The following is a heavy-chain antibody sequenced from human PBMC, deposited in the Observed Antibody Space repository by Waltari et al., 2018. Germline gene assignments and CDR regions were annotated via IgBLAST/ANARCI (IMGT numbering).Heavy chain of an antibody. D-gene: IGHD1-7*01. J-gene: IGHJ5*02. V-gene: IGHV1-69*01. CDR3: ATFGGNSNWFDP. Sequence: QVQLVQSGAEVKNPGSTLKVSCKTSGGAFSTYAISWVRQAPGQGLEWMGIIPSSGTADYSQKFQGRITSTADESTSTAYRELSGLKSDDTAVYYCATFGGNSNWFDPWGQGTLVTVSS. CDR2: IIPSSGTA. CDR1: GGAFSTYA.